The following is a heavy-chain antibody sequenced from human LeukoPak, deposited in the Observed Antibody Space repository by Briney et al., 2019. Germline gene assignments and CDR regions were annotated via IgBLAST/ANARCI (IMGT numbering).Heavy chain of an antibody. V-gene: IGHV3-53*01. Sequence: GGSLRLSCAASGFTVSSNYMNWVRQAPGKGLEWVSIIYSGATTYYADSVKGRFTISRDNSKNTLYLQMNNLRAEDTAVYYCERRHLVTGDFAYFDLWGRGTLVTVSS. CDR1: GFTVSSNY. CDR2: IYSGATT. D-gene: IGHD7-27*01. J-gene: IGHJ2*01. CDR3: ERRHLVTGDFAYFDL.